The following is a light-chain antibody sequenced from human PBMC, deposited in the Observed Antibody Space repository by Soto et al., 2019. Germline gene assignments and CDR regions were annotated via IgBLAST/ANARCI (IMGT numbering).Light chain of an antibody. Sequence: QSVLTQPPSASGSPGQSVTISCTGTSSDVGGYNYVSWYQRHPGKAPKLMIYEVSKRPSGVPDRFSGSKSGNTASLTVSGLQAEDEADYYCSSYAGSNNLGVFGGGTKVTVL. V-gene: IGLV2-8*01. CDR3: SSYAGSNNLGV. CDR2: EVS. J-gene: IGLJ2*01. CDR1: SSDVGGYNY.